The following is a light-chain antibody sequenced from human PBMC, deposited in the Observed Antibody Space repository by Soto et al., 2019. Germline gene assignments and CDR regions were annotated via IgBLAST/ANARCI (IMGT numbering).Light chain of an antibody. CDR2: GAS. CDR1: QTVSSSY. J-gene: IGKJ1*01. CDR3: QHCGDSSWT. V-gene: IGKV3-20*01. Sequence: EIVLTQSPGTLSLSPGERATLSCRASQTVSSSYLAWYQQKPGQAPRLLIYGASSRASAIPDRFSGSGSGTDFTLTISRLEPEDFAVYYCQHCGDSSWTFGQGTKVEIQ.